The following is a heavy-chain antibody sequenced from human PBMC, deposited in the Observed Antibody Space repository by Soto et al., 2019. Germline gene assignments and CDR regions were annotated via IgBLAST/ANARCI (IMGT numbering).Heavy chain of an antibody. J-gene: IGHJ3*01. Sequence: VRRGPGKGVEWVSDISGYGDTTFYAAPGKGRFTISRDNSQKMLFLQMNSLRAEDTVMYYSTKGQLILNNGFDLRGQGT. CDR2: ISGYGDTT. D-gene: IGHD1-1*01. V-gene: IGHV3-23*01. CDR3: TKGQLILNNGFDL.